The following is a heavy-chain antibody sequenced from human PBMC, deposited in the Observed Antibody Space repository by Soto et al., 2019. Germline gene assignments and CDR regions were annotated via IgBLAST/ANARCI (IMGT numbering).Heavy chain of an antibody. Sequence: QITLKESGPTVVKPTQTLTLTCTFSGFSLSTSGVGVGWIRQPPGKALEWLTLIYWDDDKRYSPSLKSRLTITKDTSKNQVVLTMTNMDPADTGTYYCVHLGTTTVLGGVIRSCWFDAWGQGTLVTVSS. CDR3: VHLGTTTVLGGVIRSCWFDA. V-gene: IGHV2-5*02. D-gene: IGHD3-3*01. CDR2: IYWDDDK. J-gene: IGHJ5*02. CDR1: GFSLSTSGVG.